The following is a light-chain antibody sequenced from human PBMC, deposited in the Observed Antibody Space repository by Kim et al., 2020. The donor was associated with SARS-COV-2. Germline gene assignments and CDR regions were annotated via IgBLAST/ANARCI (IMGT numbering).Light chain of an antibody. CDR3: NSRDSSGNHLVV. J-gene: IGLJ2*01. Sequence: GQTDQITCQGDGPRSYNAGWYQQKPGQAPVLVIYGKNNRPSGIPDRFSGSSSGNTASLTITGAQAEDEADYYCNSRDSSGNHLVVFGGGTRLTVL. CDR1: GPRSYN. CDR2: GKN. V-gene: IGLV3-19*01.